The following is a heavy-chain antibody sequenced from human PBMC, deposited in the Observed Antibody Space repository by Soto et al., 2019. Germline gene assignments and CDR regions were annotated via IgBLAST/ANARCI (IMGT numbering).Heavy chain of an antibody. CDR1: GASISSGSSY. D-gene: IGHD3-9*01. J-gene: IGHJ6*02. CDR3: ARHVMTGPYIYYCSGLDV. V-gene: IGHV4-39*01. CDR2: INFSGST. Sequence: QLQLQESGPGLVKPSETLSLTCAVSGASISSGSSYWGWLRQPPGKGLEWIAKINFSGSTYYNPSLKSRVTLSVDTSQKHFSLKLSSVTAADTAVYYCARHVMTGPYIYYCSGLDVWGQGTAVTVSS.